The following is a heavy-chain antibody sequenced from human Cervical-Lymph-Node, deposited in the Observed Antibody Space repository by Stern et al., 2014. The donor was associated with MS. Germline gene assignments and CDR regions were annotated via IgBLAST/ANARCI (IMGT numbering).Heavy chain of an antibody. CDR1: GFTFSSYG. D-gene: IGHD5-24*01. Sequence: VQLVESGGGVVQPGTSLRLSCAASGFTFSSYGMHWVRQAPGEGLEWVALAWYDGSTASYTNAVKGRFTISRANSKNTLSLQMNSLTAEDTAVYYCARGHIPYAYNYLFDYWGQGTLVTVSS. J-gene: IGHJ4*02. V-gene: IGHV3-33*01. CDR2: AWYDGSTA. CDR3: ARGHIPYAYNYLFDY.